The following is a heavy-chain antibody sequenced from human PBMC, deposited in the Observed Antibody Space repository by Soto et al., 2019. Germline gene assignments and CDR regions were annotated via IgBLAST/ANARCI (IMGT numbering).Heavy chain of an antibody. CDR2: IYSSGST. V-gene: IGHV4-59*01. CDR3: ARDHPHSYGVYYFDY. Sequence: SETLSLTCTVSGGSISNYYWNWIQQSPGKGLEWIGYIYSSGSTHYNPSLQNRVTISIDTSKNQVSLKVNSVTAADTAVYYCARDHPHSYGVYYFDYWGQGTPVTVSS. D-gene: IGHD5-18*01. CDR1: GGSISNYY. J-gene: IGHJ4*02.